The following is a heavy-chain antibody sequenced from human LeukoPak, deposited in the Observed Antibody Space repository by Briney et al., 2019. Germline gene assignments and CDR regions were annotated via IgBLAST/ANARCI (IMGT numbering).Heavy chain of an antibody. CDR1: GGSISSSNW. V-gene: IGHV4-4*02. D-gene: IGHD3-22*01. J-gene: IGHJ3*02. Sequence: SGTLSLTCAVSGGSISSSNWWSWVRQPPGKGLEWIGEINHSGSTNYNPSLKSRVTISVDTSKNQFSLKLSSVTAADTAVYYCARHCYYDSSGYCTNAFDIWGQGTMVTVSS. CDR3: ARHCYYDSSGYCTNAFDI. CDR2: INHSGST.